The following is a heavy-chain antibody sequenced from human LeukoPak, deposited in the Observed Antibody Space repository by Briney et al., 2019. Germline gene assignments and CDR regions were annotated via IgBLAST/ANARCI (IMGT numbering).Heavy chain of an antibody. CDR3: ARDSPDGSGTYYNDSPDY. V-gene: IGHV1-18*01. CDR2: ISAYNGNT. D-gene: IGHD3-10*01. Sequence: ASVKASCKASGYTFSSYGISWVRQAPGQGLEWMGWISAYNGNTNYRQKLQGRVTTTTDTSTSTAYMDLRSLRSDDTAIYYCARDSPDGSGTYYNDSPDYWGQGTLVTVSS. J-gene: IGHJ4*02. CDR1: GYTFSSYG.